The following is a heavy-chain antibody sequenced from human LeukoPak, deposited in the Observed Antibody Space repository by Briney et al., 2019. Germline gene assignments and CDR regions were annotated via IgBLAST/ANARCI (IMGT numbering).Heavy chain of an antibody. Sequence: PGGSLRLSCAVSGFTFSTYWMHWVRQAPGKGLVWVSRISSDGGTTAYADSVKGRFTISRDNAKNTLFLQMNSLRAEDTAVYYCARSPNCGGDCSWGQGTLVTVSS. CDR3: ARSPNCGGDCS. J-gene: IGHJ5*02. CDR1: GFTFSTYW. CDR2: ISSDGGTT. V-gene: IGHV3-74*01. D-gene: IGHD2-21*02.